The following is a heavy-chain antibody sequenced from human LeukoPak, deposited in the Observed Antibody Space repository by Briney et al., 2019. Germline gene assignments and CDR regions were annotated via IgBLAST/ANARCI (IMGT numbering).Heavy chain of an antibody. CDR1: GYTFTSYY. D-gene: IGHD2-2*01. CDR2: INPSGGST. CDR3: ARDHAPIVVVPAATNWFDP. V-gene: IGHV1-46*01. J-gene: IGHJ5*02. Sequence: ASVKVSCKASGYTFTSYYMHWVRQAPGQGLKWMGIINPSGGSTSYAQKFQGRVTMTRDTSTSTVYMELSSLRSEDTAVYYCARDHAPIVVVPAATNWFDPWGQGTLVTVSS.